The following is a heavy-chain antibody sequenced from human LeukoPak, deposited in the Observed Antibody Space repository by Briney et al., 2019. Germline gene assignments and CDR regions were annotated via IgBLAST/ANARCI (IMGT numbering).Heavy chain of an antibody. Sequence: GGSLRLSCAASGFNITSNYMDWVRQAPGKGLEWVAIIYSGGFTYYRDSVKGRFTIYRDNSKNTVYLQMNSLRVEDTAVYYCAREGMGYFDSWGQGTLVTVSS. D-gene: IGHD5-24*01. CDR2: IYSGGFT. CDR1: GFNITSNY. V-gene: IGHV3-66*01. J-gene: IGHJ4*02. CDR3: AREGMGYFDS.